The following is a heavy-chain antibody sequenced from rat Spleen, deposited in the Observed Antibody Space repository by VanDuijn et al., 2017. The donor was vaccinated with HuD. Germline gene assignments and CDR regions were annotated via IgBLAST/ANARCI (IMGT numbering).Heavy chain of an antibody. CDR3: ARHHYDGYYHGPVLGVMDA. CDR1: GFTFSSFP. CDR2: ISSGGGGT. D-gene: IGHD1-12*03. V-gene: IGHV5-25*01. Sequence: EVHLVESGGGLVQPGRSLKLSCAASGFTFSSFPMAWVRQAPKKGLEWVASISSGGGGTYYPDSVKGRFTISRDNAKSTLYLQMDSLRSEDTASYYCARHHYDGYYHGPVLGVMDAWGQGASVTVSS. J-gene: IGHJ4*01.